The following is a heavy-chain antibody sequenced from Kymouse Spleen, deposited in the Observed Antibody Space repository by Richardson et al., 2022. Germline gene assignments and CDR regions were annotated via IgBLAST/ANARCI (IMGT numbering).Heavy chain of an antibody. CDR2: IYYSGST. J-gene: IGHJ2*01. CDR3: ARDGTGDPYWYFDL. CDR1: GGSISSYY. Sequence: QVQLQESGPGLVKPSETLSLTCTVSGGSISSYYWSWIRQPPGKGLEWIGYIYYSGSTNYNPSLKSRVTISVDTSKNQFSLKLSSVTAADTAVYYCARDGTGDPYWYFDLWGRGTLVTVSS. V-gene: IGHV4-59*01. D-gene: IGHD7-27*02.